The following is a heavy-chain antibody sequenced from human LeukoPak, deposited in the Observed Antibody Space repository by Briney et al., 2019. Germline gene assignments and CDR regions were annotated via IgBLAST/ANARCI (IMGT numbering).Heavy chain of an antibody. V-gene: IGHV1-2*02. CDR1: GYTFTGYY. CDR2: VNPNSGGT. D-gene: IGHD6-19*01. Sequence: ASVKVSCKAAGYTFTGYYIHWVRQAPGQGLEWMGWVNPNSGGTNYAQKFQGRVTMTRDTSISTAYMELSRLRSDDTALYYCATYSSGSYALDYWGQRTLVTVSS. CDR3: ATYSSGSYALDY. J-gene: IGHJ4*02.